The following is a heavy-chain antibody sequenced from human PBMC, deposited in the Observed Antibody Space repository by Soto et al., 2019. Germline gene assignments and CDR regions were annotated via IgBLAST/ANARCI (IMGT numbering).Heavy chain of an antibody. J-gene: IGHJ6*02. CDR1: GFTFSSYG. CDR2: IWYDGSNK. CDR3: ARDPEPYSNYEDGMDV. Sequence: GGSLRLSCAASGFTFSSYGMHWVRQAPGKGLEWVAVIWYDGSNKYYADSVKGRFTISRDNSKNTLYLQMNSLRAEDTAVYYCARDPEPYSNYEDGMDVWGQGTTVTVSS. V-gene: IGHV3-33*01. D-gene: IGHD4-4*01.